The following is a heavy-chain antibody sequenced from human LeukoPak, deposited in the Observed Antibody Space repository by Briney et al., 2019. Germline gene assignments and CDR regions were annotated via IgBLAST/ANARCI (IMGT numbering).Heavy chain of an antibody. Sequence: GSLRLSCAASGSSVNNNYMNWVRQAPGKGLEWVSIIYNEGTTFYTDSVRGRFTISRDDSKNTIYLLMNSLRAEDTAIYYCTRDSIHTYWGQGALVTVSS. CDR3: TRDSIHTY. V-gene: IGHV3-66*01. J-gene: IGHJ4*02. CDR1: GSSVNNNY. CDR2: IYNEGTT.